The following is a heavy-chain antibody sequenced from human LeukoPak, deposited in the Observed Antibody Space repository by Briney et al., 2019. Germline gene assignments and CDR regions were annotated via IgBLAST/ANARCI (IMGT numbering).Heavy chain of an antibody. V-gene: IGHV4-34*01. D-gene: IGHD6-13*01. J-gene: IGHJ6*03. Sequence: PSETLSLTCAVYGGSFSGYYWSWIRQPPGKGLEWIGEINHSGSTNYNPSLKSRVTISVDTSKNQFSLKLSSVTAADTAVYYCARENLCSSWYGYYYYYMDVWGKGTTVTVSS. CDR3: ARENLCSSWYGYYYYYMDV. CDR1: GGSFSGYY. CDR2: INHSGST.